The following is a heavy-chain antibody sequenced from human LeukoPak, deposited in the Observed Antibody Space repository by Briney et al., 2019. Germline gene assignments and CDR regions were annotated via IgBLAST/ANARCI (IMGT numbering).Heavy chain of an antibody. CDR3: ARLLGSYFDY. CDR1: GFTSSSNG. V-gene: IGHV3-33*01. CDR2: IWYDGSKK. D-gene: IGHD7-27*01. Sequence: GGSLRLSCAASGFTSSSNGMHWVRQAPGKGLEWVAVIWYDGSKKYYADSAKGRFTISRDNSKNTLYLQMNNLRAEDTAVYYCARLLGSYFDYWGQGTLVTVSS. J-gene: IGHJ4*02.